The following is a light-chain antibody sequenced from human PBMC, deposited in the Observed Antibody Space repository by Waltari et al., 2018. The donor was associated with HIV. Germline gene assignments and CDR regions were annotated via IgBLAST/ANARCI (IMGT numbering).Light chain of an antibody. CDR2: KDS. CDR1: ALPKQY. Sequence: SSELTQPPSVSVSPGQTARITCSGDALPKQYAYWYQQKAGQAPVLVISKDSERPSGIPERFSGSSSGTTVTLTISGVQAEDEADYNCQSADSSGTDLIFGGGTKLTVL. V-gene: IGLV3-25*03. J-gene: IGLJ2*01. CDR3: QSADSSGTDLI.